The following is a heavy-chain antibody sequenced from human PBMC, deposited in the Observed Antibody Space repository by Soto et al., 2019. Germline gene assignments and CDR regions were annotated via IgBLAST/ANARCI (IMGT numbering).Heavy chain of an antibody. Sequence: EVQLLESGGGLVQPGASLRLSCAASGFTFSTYAMTWVRQAPGKGLEWVSTVSGSGDYTYYADSVEGRFTVSRDNSKNTVFLQMNSLRAEDTALYYCAKDRYFVILTVSYNDYYHYGMDVWGQGTTVTVSS. V-gene: IGHV3-23*01. J-gene: IGHJ6*02. D-gene: IGHD3-9*01. CDR1: GFTFSTYA. CDR2: VSGSGDYT. CDR3: AKDRYFVILTVSYNDYYHYGMDV.